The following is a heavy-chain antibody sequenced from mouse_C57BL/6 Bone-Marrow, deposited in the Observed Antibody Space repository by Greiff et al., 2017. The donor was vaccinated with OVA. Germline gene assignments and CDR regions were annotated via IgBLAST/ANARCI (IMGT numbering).Heavy chain of an antibody. CDR3: ARSTGLTAWFAY. Sequence: QVQLKQPGAELVRPGSSVKLSCKASGYTFTSYWMDWVKQRPGQGLEWIGNIYPSDSETHYNQKFKDKATVTVDKSSSTAYMQLSSLTSEDSAVYYCARSTGLTAWFAYWGQGTLVTVSA. D-gene: IGHD4-1*01. V-gene: IGHV1-61*01. CDR1: GYTFTSYW. J-gene: IGHJ3*01. CDR2: IYPSDSET.